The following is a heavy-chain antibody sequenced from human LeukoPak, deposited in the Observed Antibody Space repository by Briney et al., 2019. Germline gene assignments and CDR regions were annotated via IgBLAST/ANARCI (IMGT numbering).Heavy chain of an antibody. CDR1: GFTFTSYA. J-gene: IGHJ6*02. V-gene: IGHV3-64*04. D-gene: IGHD3-22*01. CDR2: ISSLNGDST. CDR3: ASSYYDSSGYPYYYYGMDA. Sequence: GGSLRLSCSASGFTFTSYAMHWVRQAPGKGLEHVSGISSLNGDSTYYAESVKGRFTISRDNAKNSLYLQMNSLRAEDTALYYCASSYYDSSGYPYYYYGMDAWGQGTTVTVSS.